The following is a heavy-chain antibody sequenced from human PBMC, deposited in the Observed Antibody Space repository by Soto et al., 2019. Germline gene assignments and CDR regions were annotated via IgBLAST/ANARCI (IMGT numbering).Heavy chain of an antibody. CDR1: GFTFSSYS. CDR3: ARDRIYSDRGYDY. J-gene: IGHJ4*02. D-gene: IGHD6-13*01. V-gene: IGHV3-30-3*01. CDR2: ISYDGSTK. Sequence: QVQRVESGGGVVQPGRSLRLSCAASGFTFSSYSMHWVRQAPGKGLEWVAVISYDGSTKYYAVTVKSGNTNSRDNSKNTRYLQMNSLRSEGTAVYYCARDRIYSDRGYDYWGQGTLVTVSS.